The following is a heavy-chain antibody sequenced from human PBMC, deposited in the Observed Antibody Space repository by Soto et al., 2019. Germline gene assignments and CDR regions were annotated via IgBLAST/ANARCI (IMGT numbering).Heavy chain of an antibody. CDR1: GGYISSYY. CDR2: IYYSGST. Sequence: QVQLQESGPGLVKPSETLSLTCTVAGGYISSYYWSWIRQPPGKGLEWIGYIYYSGSTNYNPSLKSRVTISVDTSKNQFSLKLSSVTAADTAVYYCARSDGRNWGQGTLVTVSS. J-gene: IGHJ4*02. CDR3: ARSDGRN. V-gene: IGHV4-59*01.